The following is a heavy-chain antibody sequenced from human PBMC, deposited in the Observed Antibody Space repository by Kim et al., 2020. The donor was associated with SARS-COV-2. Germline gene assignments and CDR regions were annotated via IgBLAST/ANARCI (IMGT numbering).Heavy chain of an antibody. Sequence: SETLSLTCAVYGGSFSGYYWSWIRQPPGKGLEWIGEINHSGSTNYNPSLKSRVTISVDTSKNQFSLKLSSVTAADTAVYYCARRRGYDYVWGSYRYTPFDYWGQGTLVTVSS. D-gene: IGHD3-16*02. CDR3: ARRRGYDYVWGSYRYTPFDY. CDR2: INHSGST. CDR1: GGSFSGYY. V-gene: IGHV4-34*01. J-gene: IGHJ4*02.